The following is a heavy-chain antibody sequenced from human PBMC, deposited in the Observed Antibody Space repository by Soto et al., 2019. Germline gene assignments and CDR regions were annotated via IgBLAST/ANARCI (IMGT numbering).Heavy chain of an antibody. V-gene: IGHV3-53*04. CDR1: GFTVSSHY. CDR3: ARDSGYSYAFDY. Sequence: EVQLVESGGGLVQPGGSLRLSCAASGFTVSSHYMSWVRQAPGKGLEWISVIYSGGSTYYADSVKGRFTISRHNSKNTMYLQMNSLRAEDTAVYYCARDSGYSYAFDYWGQGTLVTVSS. D-gene: IGHD5-18*01. J-gene: IGHJ4*02. CDR2: IYSGGST.